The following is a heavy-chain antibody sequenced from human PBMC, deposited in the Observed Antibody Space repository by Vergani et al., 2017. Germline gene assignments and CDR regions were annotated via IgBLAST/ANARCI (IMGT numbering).Heavy chain of an antibody. V-gene: IGHV1-18*01. CDR1: GYTFTSYG. J-gene: IGHJ4*02. Sequence: QGQMVQSGAEVKKPGASVKVSCKASGYTFTSYGISWVRQAPGQGLEWMGWISAYNGNTNYAQKLQGRVNMTTDTSTSTASMELRSLRSDDTAVYYCARASGDSSGYYPYYFDYWGQGTLVTVSS. D-gene: IGHD3-22*01. CDR3: ARASGDSSGYYPYYFDY. CDR2: ISAYNGNT.